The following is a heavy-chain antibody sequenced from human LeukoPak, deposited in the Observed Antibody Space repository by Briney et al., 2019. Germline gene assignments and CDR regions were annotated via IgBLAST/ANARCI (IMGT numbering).Heavy chain of an antibody. D-gene: IGHD3-10*01. CDR3: ARDGDYGTVSYYRGCIDS. CDR1: GYSFSAFY. V-gene: IGHV1-2*02. J-gene: IGHJ4*02. CDR2: IHPRLGDT. Sequence: ASVTVSFKTSGYSFSAFYIHWVRQAPGQGLEWMGWIHPRLGDTHYAHRIQGRVTLTRETRISTPSLDLSSLPSDHTAGCYCARDGDYGTVSYYRGCIDSWGQGTPVTVSP.